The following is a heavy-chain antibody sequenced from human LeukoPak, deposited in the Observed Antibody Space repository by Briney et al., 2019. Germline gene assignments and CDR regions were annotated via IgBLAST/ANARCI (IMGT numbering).Heavy chain of an antibody. CDR2: IKTDGSEK. Sequence: GGSLRLSCAASGFTFTSNWMSWVRQAPGKGLEWVATIKTDGSEKYYVDSVKGRFTISRDNTKNSLYLQMNSLRAEDTAVYFCSREAYWASDIWGQGTMVTVSS. CDR3: SREAYWASDI. V-gene: IGHV3-7*01. D-gene: IGHD2-8*02. J-gene: IGHJ3*02. CDR1: GFTFTSNW.